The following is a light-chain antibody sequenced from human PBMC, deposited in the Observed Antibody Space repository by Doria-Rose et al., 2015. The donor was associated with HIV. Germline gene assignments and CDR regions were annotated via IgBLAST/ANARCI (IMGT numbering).Light chain of an antibody. Sequence: TQSPGTLSLSPGERATLSCRASQSFSSTYLAWYRQKPGQAPSLLIYDGSTRATGTPDRFSASGSGTDFTLTINRLEPEDFALYYCHQYGISWTFGQGTKVEI. J-gene: IGKJ1*01. V-gene: IGKV3-20*01. CDR2: DGS. CDR1: QSFSSTY. CDR3: HQYGISWT.